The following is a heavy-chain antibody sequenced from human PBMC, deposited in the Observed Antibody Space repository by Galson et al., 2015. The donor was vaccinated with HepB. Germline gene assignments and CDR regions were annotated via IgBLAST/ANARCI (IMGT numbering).Heavy chain of an antibody. J-gene: IGHJ3*02. Sequence: SLRLSCAASGFTFSSYAMSWVRQAPGKGLEWVSAISGSGGSTYYADSVKGRFTISRDNSKNTLYLQMNSLRAEDRAVYYCAKLGGYDYGDYDACDIWGQGTKVTVSS. CDR1: GFTFSSYA. D-gene: IGHD4-17*01. CDR2: ISGSGGST. CDR3: AKLGGYDYGDYDACDI. V-gene: IGHV3-23*01.